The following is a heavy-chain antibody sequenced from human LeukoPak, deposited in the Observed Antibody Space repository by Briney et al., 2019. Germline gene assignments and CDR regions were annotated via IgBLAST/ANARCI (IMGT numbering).Heavy chain of an antibody. Sequence: ASVKVSCKASGYTFTGYYIHWVRRAPGQGLEWMGRTNPNSGGTNYAQKFQGRVTMTRDTSITTAYMELSRLTSDDTAVYYCARVGVDLWFDPWGQGTLVTVSS. CDR2: TNPNSGGT. D-gene: IGHD3/OR15-3a*01. J-gene: IGHJ5*02. V-gene: IGHV1-2*06. CDR1: GYTFTGYY. CDR3: ARVGVDLWFDP.